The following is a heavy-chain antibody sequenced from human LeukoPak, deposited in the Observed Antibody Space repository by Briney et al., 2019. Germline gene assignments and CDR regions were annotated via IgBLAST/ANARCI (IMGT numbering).Heavy chain of an antibody. Sequence: GGSLRLSCAASGFTFSSYAMSWVRQAPGKGLEWVSAISGSGGSTYYPDSVKGRFTISRDNSKNTLYLQMNSLRAEDTAVYYCAKDRAIVVVPAGWFDPWGQGTLVTVSS. V-gene: IGHV3-23*01. D-gene: IGHD2-2*01. CDR3: AKDRAIVVVPAGWFDP. J-gene: IGHJ5*02. CDR1: GFTFSSYA. CDR2: ISGSGGST.